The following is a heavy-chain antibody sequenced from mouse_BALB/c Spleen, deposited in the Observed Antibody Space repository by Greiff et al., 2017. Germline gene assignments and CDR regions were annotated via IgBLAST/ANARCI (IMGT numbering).Heavy chain of an antibody. J-gene: IGHJ4*01. CDR2: ISDGGSYT. V-gene: IGHV5-4*02. CDR3: ARGGITTVVGYYAMDY. Sequence: EVQLVESGGGLVKPGGSLKLSCAASGFTFSDYYMYWVRQTPEKRLEWVATISDGGSYTYYPDSVKGRFTISRDNAKNNLYLQMSSLKSEDTAMYYCARGGITTVVGYYAMDYWGQGTSVTVSS. CDR1: GFTFSDYY. D-gene: IGHD1-1*01.